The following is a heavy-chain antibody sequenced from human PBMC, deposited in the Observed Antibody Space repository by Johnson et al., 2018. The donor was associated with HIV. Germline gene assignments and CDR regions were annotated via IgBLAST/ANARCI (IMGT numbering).Heavy chain of an antibody. CDR1: GFSFSNTW. CDR3: TVRISMILALTRRDQDI. V-gene: IGHV3-15*02. CDR2: IKSKTDGGTT. J-gene: IGHJ3*02. D-gene: IGHD3-22*01. Sequence: VQLVESGGTLVKPGGSLRLSCAASGFSFSNTWLSWVRQAPGKGLEWVGRIKSKTDGGTTDYAAPVKGGFTISRDDSKNTLYLQMNSLKTEDSAVYYCTVRISMILALTRRDQDIWGQGTMVTVSS.